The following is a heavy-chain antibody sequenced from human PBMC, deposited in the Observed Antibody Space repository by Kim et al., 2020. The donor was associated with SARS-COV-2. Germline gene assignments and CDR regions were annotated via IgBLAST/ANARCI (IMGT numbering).Heavy chain of an antibody. CDR3: ARDRTPSFLDSSDYDAFDI. Sequence: GRFTISRDNAKNSLYLQMNSLRAEDTAVYYCARDRTPSFLDSSDYDAFDIWGQGTMVTVSS. J-gene: IGHJ3*02. D-gene: IGHD3-22*01. V-gene: IGHV3-11*06.